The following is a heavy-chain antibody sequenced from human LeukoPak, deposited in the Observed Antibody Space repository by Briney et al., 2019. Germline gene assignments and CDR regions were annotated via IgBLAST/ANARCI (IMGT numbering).Heavy chain of an antibody. CDR1: GGSISSGSHY. Sequence: SQTLSLTCTVSGGSISSGSHYWSWIRQPAGKGLEWIGRIYTSGSTNYNPSLKSRVTISVDTSKNQFSLKLNSVTAADTAVYYCGRHLYNSPLDYWGQRTLVTVSS. J-gene: IGHJ4*02. CDR3: GRHLYNSPLDY. V-gene: IGHV4-61*02. D-gene: IGHD1-14*01. CDR2: IYTSGST.